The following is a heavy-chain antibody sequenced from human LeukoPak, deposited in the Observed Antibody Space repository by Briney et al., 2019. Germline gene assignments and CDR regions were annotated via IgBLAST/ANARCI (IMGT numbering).Heavy chain of an antibody. Sequence: GASVKVSCKASGYTFTGYYMHWVRQAPGQGLEWMGWINPNSGGTNYAQKFQGRVTMTRDTSISTAYMELSRLRSDDTAVYYCAREDRDARRYYFDYWGQGTLVTVSS. CDR1: GYTFTGYY. CDR3: AREDRDARRYYFDY. V-gene: IGHV1-2*02. D-gene: IGHD2-21*02. J-gene: IGHJ4*02. CDR2: INPNSGGT.